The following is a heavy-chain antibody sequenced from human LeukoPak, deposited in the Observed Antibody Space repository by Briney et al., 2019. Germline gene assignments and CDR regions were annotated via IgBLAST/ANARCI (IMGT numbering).Heavy chain of an antibody. D-gene: IGHD5-24*01. J-gene: IGHJ4*02. Sequence: SETLSLTCTVSGGSISSYYWTWIRQPAGKGLEWIGRIYTSGSPSYNPSLNSRVTMSLDMSNNQFSLRLTSVTAADTAVYYCARGRDGTSTFDYWGQGILVTVSS. V-gene: IGHV4-4*07. CDR3: ARGRDGTSTFDY. CDR2: IYTSGSP. CDR1: GGSISSYY.